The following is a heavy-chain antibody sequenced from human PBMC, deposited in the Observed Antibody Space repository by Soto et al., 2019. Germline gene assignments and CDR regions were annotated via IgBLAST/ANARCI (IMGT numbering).Heavy chain of an antibody. J-gene: IGHJ3*02. Sequence: PGVSLKISWKGSWYRFTTYWSGWMRQMTGKGLEWMGIIYPGDSDTRYSPSFQGQVTISADKSISTAYLQWSSLKASDTAMYYCARHGQALDIWGQGIIVTV. V-gene: IGHV5-51*01. CDR2: IYPGDSDT. CDR3: ARHGQALDI. CDR1: WYRFTTYW.